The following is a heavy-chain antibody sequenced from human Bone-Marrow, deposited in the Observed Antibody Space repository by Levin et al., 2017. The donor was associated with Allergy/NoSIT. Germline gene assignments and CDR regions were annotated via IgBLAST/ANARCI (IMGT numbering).Heavy chain of an antibody. Sequence: GESLKISCAASGFTFTTYTLAWVRQAPGKGLECVSSISGSGNFIFYSDSVKGRFTISRDNAKNSLYLQMSSLRAEDTAIYYCARDPGEVGGTSEGDSWGQGTLVTVSS. CDR2: ISGSGNFI. V-gene: IGHV3-21*01. D-gene: IGHD1-26*01. CDR3: ARDPGEVGGTSEGDS. CDR1: GFTFTTYT. J-gene: IGHJ4*02.